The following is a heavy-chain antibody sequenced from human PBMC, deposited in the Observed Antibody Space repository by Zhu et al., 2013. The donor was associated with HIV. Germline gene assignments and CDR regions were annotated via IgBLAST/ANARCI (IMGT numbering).Heavy chain of an antibody. J-gene: IGHJ6*03. CDR1: GYTFTNYD. V-gene: IGHV1-8*01. Sequence: QVQLVQSGAEVKKPGASVKVSCKASGYTFTNYDINWVRQATGQGLEWMGWVNPNSGNTGYAQKFQGRVTITRNTSISTAYMELSSLRSEDTAVYYCAVYDFWSGFPGSYYMDVWGKGTTVTVSS. D-gene: IGHD3-3*01. CDR2: VNPNSGNT. CDR3: AVYDFWSGFPGSYYMDV.